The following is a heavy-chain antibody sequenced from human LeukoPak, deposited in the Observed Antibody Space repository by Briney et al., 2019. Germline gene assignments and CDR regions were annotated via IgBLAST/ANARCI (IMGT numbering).Heavy chain of an antibody. V-gene: IGHV3-21*01. CDR2: ISSSSSYI. Sequence: GWSLRLSCAASGFTFSSYSMNWVRQAPGKGLEWVSSISSSSSYIYYADSAKGRFTISRDNAKNSLYLQMNSLRAEDTAVYYCARSLPLYYYDSSGFDYWGQGTLVTVSS. D-gene: IGHD3-22*01. CDR1: GFTFSSYS. J-gene: IGHJ4*02. CDR3: ARSLPLYYYDSSGFDY.